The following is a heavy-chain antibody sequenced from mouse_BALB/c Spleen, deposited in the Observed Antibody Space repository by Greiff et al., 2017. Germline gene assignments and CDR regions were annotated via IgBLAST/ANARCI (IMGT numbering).Heavy chain of an antibody. J-gene: IGHJ2*01. CDR2: IRLKSNNYAT. Sequence: VQLKESGGGLVQPGGSMKLSCVASGFTFSNYWMTWVRQSPEKELEWVAEIRLKSNNYATHYAESVKGRFTISRDDSKSSVYLQMNNLRAEDTGIYYCTRGDLRSFDYWGQGTTLTVSS. V-gene: IGHV6-6*02. CDR1: GFTFSNYW. CDR3: TRGDLRSFDY. D-gene: IGHD1-1*01.